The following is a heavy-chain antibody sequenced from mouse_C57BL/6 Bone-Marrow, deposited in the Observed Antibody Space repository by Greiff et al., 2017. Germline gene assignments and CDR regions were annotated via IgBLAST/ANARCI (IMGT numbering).Heavy chain of an antibody. CDR3: ARDGYGYY. CDR1: GYSITSGYY. CDR2: ISYDGSN. J-gene: IGHJ2*01. Sequence: EVKLVESGPGLVKPSQSLSLTCSVTGYSITSGYYWNWIRQFPGNKLEWMGYISYDGSNNYNPSLKNRISIPRDTSKNQFCLKLNSVTTEDTATYYCARDGYGYYWGQGTTLTVSS. V-gene: IGHV3-6*01. D-gene: IGHD2-2*01.